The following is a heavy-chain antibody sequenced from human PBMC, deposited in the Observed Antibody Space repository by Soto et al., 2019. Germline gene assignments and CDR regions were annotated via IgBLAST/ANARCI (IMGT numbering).Heavy chain of an antibody. Sequence: QVQLQESGPGLVKPSETLSLTCTVSGGSVSSGSYYWSWIRQPPGKGLEWIGYIYYSGSTNYNPSLKSRVTISVDTSQNQFSLKLSSVTAADTAVYYCARDRVGDYYFDYWGQGTLVTVSS. CDR3: ARDRVGDYYFDY. J-gene: IGHJ4*02. CDR1: GGSVSSGSYY. CDR2: IYYSGST. D-gene: IGHD3-10*01. V-gene: IGHV4-61*01.